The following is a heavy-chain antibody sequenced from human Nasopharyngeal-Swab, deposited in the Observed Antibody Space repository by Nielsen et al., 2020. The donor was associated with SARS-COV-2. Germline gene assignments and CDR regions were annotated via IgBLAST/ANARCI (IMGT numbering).Heavy chain of an antibody. J-gene: IGHJ3*02. Sequence: SETLSLTCTFSGGSISSGGYYWSWIRPHPWKGLEGIGCIYYSGSTYYNPSLKSRVTISVDTSKNQFSLELSSVTAADTAAYYCARATITMIVVVDAFDIWGQGTMVTVSS. CDR3: ARATITMIVVVDAFDI. V-gene: IGHV4-31*03. D-gene: IGHD3-22*01. CDR2: IYYSGST. CDR1: GGSISSGGYY.